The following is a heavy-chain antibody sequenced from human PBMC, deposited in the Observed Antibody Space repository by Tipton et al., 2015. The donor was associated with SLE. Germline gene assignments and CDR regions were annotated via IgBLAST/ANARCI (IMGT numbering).Heavy chain of an antibody. CDR1: GFTFSSYW. CDR3: ARDRTRGYSYGVLWFRELLFDY. D-gene: IGHD3-10*01. CDR2: IKQDGSEK. V-gene: IGHV3-7*01. Sequence: SLRLSCAASGFTFSSYWMSWVRQAPGKGLEWVANIKQDGSEKYYVDSVKGRFTISRDNAKNSLYLQMNSLRAEDTAVYYCARDRTRGYSYGVLWFRELLFDYWGQGTLVTVSS. J-gene: IGHJ4*02.